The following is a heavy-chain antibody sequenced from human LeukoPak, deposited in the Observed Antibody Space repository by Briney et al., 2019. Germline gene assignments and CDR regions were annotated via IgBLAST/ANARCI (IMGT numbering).Heavy chain of an antibody. J-gene: IGHJ5*02. CDR3: ARDKTTVTTGNWFDP. CDR1: GFTFSSYS. Sequence: GGSLRLSCAASGFTFSSYSMNWVRQAPGKGLEWVSSISSSSSYIYYADSVKGRFTISGDNAKNSLYLQMNSLRAEDTAVYYCARDKTTVTTGNWFDPWGQGTLVTVSS. D-gene: IGHD4-17*01. V-gene: IGHV3-21*01. CDR2: ISSSSSYI.